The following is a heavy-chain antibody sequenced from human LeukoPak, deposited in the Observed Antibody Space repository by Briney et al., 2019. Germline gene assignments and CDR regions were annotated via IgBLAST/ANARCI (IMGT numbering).Heavy chain of an antibody. CDR1: GFTFSSYW. D-gene: IGHD4-17*01. CDR3: ARGIKGGYGPDY. Sequence: ESGGSLRLSCAASGFTFSSYWMHWVRQTPGKGLVWVSRISPDGSTTNYADPVKGRFTISRDNAKSTLYLQMNSLRAEDTAVYYCARGIKGGYGPDYWGQGNLVTVSS. V-gene: IGHV3-74*01. CDR2: ISPDGSTT. J-gene: IGHJ4*02.